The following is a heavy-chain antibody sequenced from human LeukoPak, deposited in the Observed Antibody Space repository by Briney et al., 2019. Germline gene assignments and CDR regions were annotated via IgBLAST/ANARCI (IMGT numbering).Heavy chain of an antibody. CDR3: ARGSTGNWYFDL. CDR1: GYTFTGYY. J-gene: IGHJ2*01. CDR2: INPNSGGT. Sequence: GASVKVSCKASGYTFTGYYLHWVRQAPGQGLKWMGWINPNSGGTNHAQKFQGRATMTRDTSISTAYMELSRLRSDDTAVYYCARGSTGNWYFDLWGRGTLVTVSS. D-gene: IGHD2-2*01. V-gene: IGHV1-2*02.